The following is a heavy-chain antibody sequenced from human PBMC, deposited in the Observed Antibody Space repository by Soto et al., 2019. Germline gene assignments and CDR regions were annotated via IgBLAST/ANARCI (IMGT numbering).Heavy chain of an antibody. CDR1: GFTFSSYS. Sequence: EVQLVESGGGLVQPGGSLRLSCAASGFTFSSYSMNWVRQAPGKGLEWVSYISSSSSTIYYADPVKGRFTISRDNAKNSLYLQMNSLRAEDTAVYYCARDRVVVVPAAIDNYYYYGMDVWGQGTTVTVSS. D-gene: IGHD2-2*01. V-gene: IGHV3-48*01. CDR3: ARDRVVVVPAAIDNYYYYGMDV. J-gene: IGHJ6*02. CDR2: ISSSSSTI.